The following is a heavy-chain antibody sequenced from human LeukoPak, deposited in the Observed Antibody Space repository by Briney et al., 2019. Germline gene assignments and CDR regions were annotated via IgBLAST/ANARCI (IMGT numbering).Heavy chain of an antibody. J-gene: IGHJ5*02. D-gene: IGHD7-27*01. Sequence: GGSLRLSCAASGFTFSSYGMQWVRQAPGKGLEWVAVIWYDGSNKYYADSVKGRFTISRNNSKNTPYLQMNSLRAEDTAVYYCARDRNIYGSDWGNWFDPWGQGTLVTVSS. CDR2: IWYDGSNK. CDR3: ARDRNIYGSDWGNWFDP. CDR1: GFTFSSYG. V-gene: IGHV3-33*01.